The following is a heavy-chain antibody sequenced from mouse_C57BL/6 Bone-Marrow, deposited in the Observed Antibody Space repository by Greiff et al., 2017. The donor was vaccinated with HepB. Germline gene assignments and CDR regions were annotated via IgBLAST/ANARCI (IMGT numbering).Heavy chain of an antibody. J-gene: IGHJ2*01. CDR2: INPYNGST. CDR3: ARSGFYYGSSYRSY. V-gene: IGHV1-19*01. CDR1: GSTFTDYY. D-gene: IGHD1-1*01. Sequence: VQLQQSGPVLVKPGASVTMSCKASGSTFTDYYMYWVLQSHGMCLEWLGFINPYNGSTNYNQKFKGKATFTVDKSSSTAYMELNSLTSEDSAVYYCARSGFYYGSSYRSYWGQGTTLTVSS.